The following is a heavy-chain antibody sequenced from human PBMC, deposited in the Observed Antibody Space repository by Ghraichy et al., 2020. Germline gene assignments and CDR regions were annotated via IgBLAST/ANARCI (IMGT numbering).Heavy chain of an antibody. V-gene: IGHV1-8*01. CDR2: MNPNSGNT. CDR1: GYTFTSYD. CDR3: ARRADSSGWNYYYYGMDV. J-gene: IGHJ6*02. Sequence: ASVKVSCKASGYTFTSYDINWVRQATGQGLEWMGWMNPNSGNTGYAQKFQGRVTMTRNTSISTAYMELSSLRSEDTAVYYCARRADSSGWNYYYYGMDVWGQGTTVTVSS. D-gene: IGHD6-19*01.